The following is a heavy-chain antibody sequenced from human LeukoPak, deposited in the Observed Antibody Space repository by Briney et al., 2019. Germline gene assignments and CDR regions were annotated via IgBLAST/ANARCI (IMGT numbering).Heavy chain of an antibody. CDR2: IYYSGST. V-gene: IGHV4-61*01. Sequence: SETLSLTCAVSGYSISSGYYWGWIRQPPGKGLEWIGYIYYSGSTNYNPSLKSRVTISVDTSKNQFSLRLSSVTAADTAVYYCARAPRGYSYGYWWFDPWGQGTLVTVSS. CDR1: GYSISSGYY. D-gene: IGHD5-18*01. J-gene: IGHJ5*02. CDR3: ARAPRGYSYGYWWFDP.